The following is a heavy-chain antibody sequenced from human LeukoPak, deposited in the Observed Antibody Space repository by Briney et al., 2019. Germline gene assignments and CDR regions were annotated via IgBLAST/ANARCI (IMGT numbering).Heavy chain of an antibody. D-gene: IGHD3-9*01. V-gene: IGHV3-49*03. CDR3: TREIREYYDILTGPYFDY. J-gene: IGHJ4*02. Sequence: GGSLRLSCTASGFTFGDYAMSWFRQAPGKGLEWVGFIRSKAYGGTTEYAASVKGRFTISRDDSKSIAYLQMNSLKTEDTAVYYCTREIREYYDILTGPYFDYWGQGTLVTVSS. CDR1: GFTFGDYA. CDR2: IRSKAYGGTT.